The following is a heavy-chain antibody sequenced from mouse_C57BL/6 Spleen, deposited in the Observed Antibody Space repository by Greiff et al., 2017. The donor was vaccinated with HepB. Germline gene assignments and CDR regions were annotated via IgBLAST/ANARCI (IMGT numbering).Heavy chain of an antibody. CDR1: GYTFTDYY. Sequence: VQLQQSGPELVKPGASVKISCKASGYTFTDYYMNWVKQSHGKSLEWIGDINPNNGGTSYNQKFKGKATLTVDKSSSTAYMELRSLTSEDSAVYYCARDDYDGYWGQGTLVTVSA. CDR2: INPNNGGT. CDR3: ARDDYDGY. D-gene: IGHD2-4*01. V-gene: IGHV1-26*01. J-gene: IGHJ3*01.